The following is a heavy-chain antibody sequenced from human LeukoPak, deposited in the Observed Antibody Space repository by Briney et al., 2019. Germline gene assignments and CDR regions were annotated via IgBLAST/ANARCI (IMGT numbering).Heavy chain of an antibody. CDR2: IIPILGIA. CDR3: ASPSALYCSSTSCQTANGAFDI. Sequence: ASVKVSCKASGGTFSSYTISWVRQAPGQGLEWMGRIIPILGIANYAQKFQGRVTITADKSTSTAYMELSSLRSEDTAVYYCASPSALYCSSTSCQTANGAFDIWGQGTMVTVSS. CDR1: GGTFSSYT. D-gene: IGHD2-2*01. J-gene: IGHJ3*02. V-gene: IGHV1-69*02.